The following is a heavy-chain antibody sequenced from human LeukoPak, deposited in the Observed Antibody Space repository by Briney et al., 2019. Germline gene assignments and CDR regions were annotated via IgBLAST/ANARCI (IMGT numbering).Heavy chain of an antibody. D-gene: IGHD3-10*01. CDR2: INPNSGGT. Sequence: APVKVSCKASGYTXTAYYMHWVRQAPGQGLEWMGWINPNSGGTNYAQKFQGRVTMTRDTSISTVYMDLSRLRSDDTAVYYCVRSYSANERDYWGQGTLVTVSS. V-gene: IGHV1-2*02. CDR3: VRSYSANERDY. CDR1: GYTXTAYY. J-gene: IGHJ4*02.